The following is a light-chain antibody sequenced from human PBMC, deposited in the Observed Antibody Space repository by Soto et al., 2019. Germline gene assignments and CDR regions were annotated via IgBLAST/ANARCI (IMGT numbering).Light chain of an antibody. J-gene: IGKJ4*01. Sequence: EVVFSQSPGTLSLSPGESASLSCRASQIVNTFYLAWYQQKPGQPPRLLIYGASSRATGVPDRFSASGSATDFSLTIRRLEPEDSAVYYCQQFGSSGPLTFGGGTKVDIK. CDR1: QIVNTFY. CDR3: QQFGSSGPLT. V-gene: IGKV3-20*01. CDR2: GAS.